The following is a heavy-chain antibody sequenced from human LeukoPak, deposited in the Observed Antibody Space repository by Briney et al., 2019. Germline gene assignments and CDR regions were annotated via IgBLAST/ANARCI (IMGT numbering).Heavy chain of an antibody. Sequence: GGSLRLSCAVSGFIFSDHHMDWIRQAPGKGLEWVGRIRSKANRHTTEYAASVKGRFTVSRDDSKNSLYLQMNSLKTEDTAVYYCSRSPAGNVLDQWGQGTLVTVSS. V-gene: IGHV3-72*01. CDR3: SRSPAGNVLDQ. J-gene: IGHJ5*02. CDR1: GFIFSDHH. D-gene: IGHD2-8*01. CDR2: IRSKANRHTT.